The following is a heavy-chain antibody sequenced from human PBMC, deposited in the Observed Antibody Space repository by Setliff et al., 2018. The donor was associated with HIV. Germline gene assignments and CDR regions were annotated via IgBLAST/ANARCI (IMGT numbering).Heavy chain of an antibody. D-gene: IGHD3-16*01. J-gene: IGHJ4*02. CDR2: ISSSSGTI. CDR1: GFTFSTYS. CDR3: ARGDRLASEVLAY. Sequence: PGGSLRLSCAASGFTFSTYSVNWVRQAPGKGLEWVSYISSSSGTIYYADSVKGRFTISRDNAKMYLHMNSLRAEDTAVYYCARGDRLASEVLAYWGQGTLVTVSS. V-gene: IGHV3-48*01.